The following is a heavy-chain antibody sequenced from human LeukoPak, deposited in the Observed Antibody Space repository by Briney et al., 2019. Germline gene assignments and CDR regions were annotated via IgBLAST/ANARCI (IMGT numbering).Heavy chain of an antibody. D-gene: IGHD3-3*01. Sequence: GESLKISCKGLGYSFSSYSIGWVRQMPGKGLEWMGIIYPDVSDTRYSPSFQGQVTISADKSFSTAYLQWSSLKASDTAMYYCARQYYDFWSGYPRQTYYFDCWGQGTLVTVSS. CDR1: GYSFSSYS. J-gene: IGHJ4*02. CDR2: IYPDVSDT. CDR3: ARQYYDFWSGYPRQTYYFDC. V-gene: IGHV5-51*01.